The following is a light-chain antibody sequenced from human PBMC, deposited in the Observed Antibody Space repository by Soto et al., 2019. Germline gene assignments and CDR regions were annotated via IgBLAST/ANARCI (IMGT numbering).Light chain of an antibody. J-gene: IGKJ1*01. Sequence: EVVLTQSPATLSLSPGERATLSCRASQNVGTFLAWYQLKPGQAPRLVIYDASNRAAGIPDRFSGSGSGTEFTLTISGLEPEDFALYYCLQRNNWPPWTFGQGTKVEIK. CDR2: DAS. V-gene: IGKV3-11*01. CDR1: QNVGTF. CDR3: LQRNNWPPWT.